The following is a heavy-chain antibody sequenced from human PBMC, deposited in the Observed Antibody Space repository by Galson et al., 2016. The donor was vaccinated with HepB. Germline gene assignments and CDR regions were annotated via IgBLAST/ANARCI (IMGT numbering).Heavy chain of an antibody. Sequence: SLRLSCAASGVTVNSIYMSWVRQAPGRGLEWISLIHRAGTTYYGDSVKGRFTTSRDTSRNTLFLQMTSLRVEDTAVYYCARVGYASGSYQPYYHYYGMDVWGQGTTVPVSS. D-gene: IGHD3-10*01. V-gene: IGHV3-53*01. CDR1: GVTVNSIY. CDR2: IHRAGTT. CDR3: ARVGYASGSYQPYYHYYGMDV. J-gene: IGHJ6*02.